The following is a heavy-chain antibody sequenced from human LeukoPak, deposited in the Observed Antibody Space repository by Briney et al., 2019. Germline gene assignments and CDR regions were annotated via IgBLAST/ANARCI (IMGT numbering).Heavy chain of an antibody. CDR2: IYTSGST. V-gene: IGHV4-4*07. Sequence: SETLSLTCTVSGGSISSYYWSWIRQPAGKGLEWIGRIYTSGSTNYNPSLKSRVTMSVDTSKNQFSLKLSSVTAADTAVYYCARAVGTYYYDSSGYYQSYYFDYWGQGTLVTVSS. CDR1: GGSISSYY. CDR3: ARAVGTYYYDSSGYYQSYYFDY. J-gene: IGHJ4*02. D-gene: IGHD3-22*01.